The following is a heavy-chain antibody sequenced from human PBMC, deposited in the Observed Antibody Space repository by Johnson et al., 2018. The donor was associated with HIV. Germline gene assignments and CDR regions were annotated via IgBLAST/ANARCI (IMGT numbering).Heavy chain of an antibody. CDR2: IYSGGTT. Sequence: VQLVESGGGVVQPGTSLRLSCAASGLTFSHYPMHWVRQAPGKGLEWVSVIYSGGTTYYADSVKGRFTTSRENYKNSFYLHMNSRRAGDTAVYYCARDPLICTGDVCRYWYFDLWGRGTLVTVSS. V-gene: IGHV3-66*01. CDR3: ARDPLICTGDVCRYWYFDL. J-gene: IGHJ2*01. D-gene: IGHD2-8*02. CDR1: GLTFSHYP.